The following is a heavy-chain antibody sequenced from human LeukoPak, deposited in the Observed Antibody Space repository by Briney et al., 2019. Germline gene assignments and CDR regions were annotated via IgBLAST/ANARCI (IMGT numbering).Heavy chain of an antibody. CDR2: TSGSGGST. D-gene: IGHD3-16*01. Sequence: GGSLRLSCAASGFTFSSYAMSWVRQAPGKGLEWVSGTSGSGGSTYYADSVKGRFTISRDNSKNTLYLQMNSLRAEDTAVYYCAKVWSSRLMAPIDYWGQGTLVTVSS. CDR3: AKVWSSRLMAPIDY. CDR1: GFTFSSYA. V-gene: IGHV3-23*01. J-gene: IGHJ4*02.